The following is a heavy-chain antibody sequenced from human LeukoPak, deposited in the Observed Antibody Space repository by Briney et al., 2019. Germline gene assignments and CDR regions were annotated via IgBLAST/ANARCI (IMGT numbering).Heavy chain of an antibody. J-gene: IGHJ6*03. CDR1: GFTFDDYG. D-gene: IGHD4-23*01. CDR3: ARAGVVSLFYYYYYMDV. CDR2: INWNGGST. Sequence: AGGSLRLSCAASGFTFDDYGMSWVRQAPGKGLEWVSGINWNGGSTGYADSVKGRFTISRDNAKNSLYLQMNSLRAEDTALYYCARAGVVSLFYYYYYMDVRGKGTTVTVSS. V-gene: IGHV3-20*04.